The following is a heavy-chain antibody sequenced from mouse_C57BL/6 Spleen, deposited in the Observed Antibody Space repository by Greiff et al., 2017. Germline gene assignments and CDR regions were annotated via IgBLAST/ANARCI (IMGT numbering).Heavy chain of an antibody. CDR3: ARNPHYYGSSYPYFDV. Sequence: VQLQQSGPELVKPGASVKIPCTASGYTFTDYNMDWVKQSHGKSLEWIGDINPNNGGTIYNQKFQGKATLTVDKSSSTAYMELRSLTSEDTAVYYCARNPHYYGSSYPYFDVWGTGTTVTVSS. D-gene: IGHD1-1*01. CDR1: GYTFTDYN. V-gene: IGHV1-18*01. CDR2: INPNNGGT. J-gene: IGHJ1*03.